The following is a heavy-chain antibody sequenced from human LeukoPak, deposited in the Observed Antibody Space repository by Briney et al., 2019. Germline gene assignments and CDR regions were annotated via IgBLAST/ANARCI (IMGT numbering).Heavy chain of an antibody. V-gene: IGHV4-39*01. Sequence: SETLSLTCTVSGGSISSSSYYWGWIRQPPGKGLEWIGSIYYSGSTYYNPSLKSRVTISVDTSKNQFSLKLSSVTAADTAVYYCAGQVSMVRGVHDYWGQGALVTVSS. J-gene: IGHJ4*02. CDR1: GGSISSSSYY. D-gene: IGHD3-10*01. CDR3: AGQVSMVRGVHDY. CDR2: IYYSGST.